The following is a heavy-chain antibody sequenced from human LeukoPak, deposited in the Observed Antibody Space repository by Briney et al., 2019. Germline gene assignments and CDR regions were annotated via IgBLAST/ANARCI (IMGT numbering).Heavy chain of an antibody. D-gene: IGHD6-13*01. CDR1: GFTFSSYW. V-gene: IGHV3-74*01. J-gene: IGHJ4*02. Sequence: GGSLRLSCAASGFTFSSYWMNWFRQAPGKGLVWVSRIASDGSSTTYADSVKGRFSISRDDAKNTLYLQMNSLRAEDTAVYYCARDLVAYSSSWEIDYWGQGTLVTVSS. CDR3: ARDLVAYSSSWEIDY. CDR2: IASDGSST.